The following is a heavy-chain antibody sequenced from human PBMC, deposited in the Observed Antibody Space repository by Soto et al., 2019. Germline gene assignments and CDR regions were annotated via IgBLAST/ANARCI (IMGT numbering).Heavy chain of an antibody. CDR3: AREGAGYCSSSSCYSVGWYDP. CDR2: IWYDGSNK. CDR1: GFTFSSYG. J-gene: IGHJ5*02. V-gene: IGHV3-33*01. Sequence: GGSLRLSCAASGFTFSSYGMHWVRQAPGKGLEWVAVIWYDGSNKYYADSVKGRFTISRDNSKNTLYLQMNSLRAEDTAVYYCAREGAGYCSSSSCYSVGWYDPRGQRTLVPVSS. D-gene: IGHD2-2*01.